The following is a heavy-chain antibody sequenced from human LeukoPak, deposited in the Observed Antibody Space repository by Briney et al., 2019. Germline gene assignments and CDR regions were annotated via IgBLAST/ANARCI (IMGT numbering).Heavy chain of an antibody. CDR1: GFTFSSYS. CDR3: ARGSADSSGWYSPDY. V-gene: IGHV3-48*04. CDR2: ISSSSSTI. D-gene: IGHD6-19*01. J-gene: IGHJ4*02. Sequence: GGSLRLSCAASGFTFSSYSMNWVRQAPGKGLEWVSYISSSSSTIYYADSVKGRFTISRDNAKNSLYLQMNSLRAEDTAVYYCARGSADSSGWYSPDYWGQGTLVTVSS.